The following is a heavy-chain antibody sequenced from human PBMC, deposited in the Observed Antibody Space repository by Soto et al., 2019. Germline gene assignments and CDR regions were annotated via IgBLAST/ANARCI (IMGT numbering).Heavy chain of an antibody. CDR1: GFTFSSYG. Sequence: QVQLVESGGGVVQPGRSLRLSCAASGFTFSSYGMHWVRQAPGKGLEWVAVISYDGSNKYYADSVKGRFTISRDNSKNTLYLQMNSLRAEDTAVYYCAKDRAIVVVTHAFDIWGQGTMVTVSS. V-gene: IGHV3-30*18. J-gene: IGHJ3*02. D-gene: IGHD3-22*01. CDR3: AKDRAIVVVTHAFDI. CDR2: ISYDGSNK.